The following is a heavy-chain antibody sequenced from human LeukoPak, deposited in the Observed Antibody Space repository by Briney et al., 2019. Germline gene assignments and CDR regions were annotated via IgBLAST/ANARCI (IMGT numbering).Heavy chain of an antibody. CDR1: GFTFSSYW. V-gene: IGHV3-21*01. CDR3: ARDGGSSGTGAYYMDV. Sequence: GGSLRLSCAASGFTFSSYWMSWVRQAPGKGLEWVSSISSGSNYMYYADSLKGRFTISRDNAKNSLYLQMNSLRADDTAVYYCARDGGSSGTGAYYMDVWGKGTTVTVSS. D-gene: IGHD2-15*01. CDR2: ISSGSNYM. J-gene: IGHJ6*03.